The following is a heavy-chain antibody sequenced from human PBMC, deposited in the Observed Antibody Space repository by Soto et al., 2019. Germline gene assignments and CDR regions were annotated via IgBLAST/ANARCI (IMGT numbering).Heavy chain of an antibody. CDR1: GFTFSSYA. CDR2: ISVSGGST. CDR3: ASNTRYDPPDY. J-gene: IGHJ4*02. Sequence: EVQLLESGGGLVQPGGSLRLSCAASGFTFSSYAMSWVRQAPGKGLAWVSGISVSGGSTYYADSVKGRFTISRDNSQNTLYLQMNSLRAEDTAVYYCASNTRYDPPDYWGRGTLVTVSS. V-gene: IGHV3-23*01. D-gene: IGHD3-16*01.